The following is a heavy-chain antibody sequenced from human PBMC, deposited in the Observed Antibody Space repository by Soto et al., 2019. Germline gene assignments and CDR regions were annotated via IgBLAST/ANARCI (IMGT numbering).Heavy chain of an antibody. J-gene: IGHJ6*02. D-gene: IGHD4-4*01. CDR3: ARHEQFYYYYYGMDV. CDR2: INPGDSDI. Sequence: GESLKISCNASGYSFTSYWIAWVRRMPGKGLEWMGIINPGDSDIRYSPSFQGQVTISADNAISTAYLQWSSLKASDTAMYYCARHEQFYYYYYGMDVWGQGTAVTVSS. CDR1: GYSFTSYW. V-gene: IGHV5-51*01.